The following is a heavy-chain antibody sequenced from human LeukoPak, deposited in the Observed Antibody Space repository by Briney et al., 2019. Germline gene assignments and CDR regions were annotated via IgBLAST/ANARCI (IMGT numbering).Heavy chain of an antibody. J-gene: IGHJ4*02. V-gene: IGHV3-48*03. CDR1: GXTFSSYE. CDR3: AREVEWELPDY. D-gene: IGHD1-26*01. Sequence: GGSLRLSCAASGXTFSSYEVNWVRQAPGKGLEWVSYITADGTNKYDADSVKGRFTISRDNAKNSLYLQMNSLGVDDTAIYYCAREVEWELPDYWGQGTLVTVSS. CDR2: ITADGTNK.